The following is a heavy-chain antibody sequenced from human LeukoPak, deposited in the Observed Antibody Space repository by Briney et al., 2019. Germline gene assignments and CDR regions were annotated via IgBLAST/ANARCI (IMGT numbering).Heavy chain of an antibody. Sequence: GASVKVSCKASGYTFTGYYMHWVRQAPGQGLEWMGWINPNSGGTNYAQKFQGRVTMTRDTSISTAYMELSRLRPDDTAVYYCAREVDCSSTSCALDYWGQGTLVTVSS. CDR3: AREVDCSSTSCALDY. D-gene: IGHD2-2*01. CDR1: GYTFTGYY. J-gene: IGHJ4*02. V-gene: IGHV1-2*02. CDR2: INPNSGGT.